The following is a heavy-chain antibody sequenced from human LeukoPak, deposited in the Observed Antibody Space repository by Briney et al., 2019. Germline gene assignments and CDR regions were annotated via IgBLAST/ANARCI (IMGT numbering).Heavy chain of an antibody. CDR3: AREEVAAAGTRSYYFDY. D-gene: IGHD6-13*01. CDR1: GFTFSTYG. J-gene: IGHJ4*02. Sequence: GGSLRLSCAASGFTFSTYGMHWVRQAPGKGLEWVAFIQYDGDNKYYADSVKGRFTISRDNAKNSLYLQMNSLRAEDTAVYYCAREEVAAAGTRSYYFDYWGQGTLVTVSS. CDR2: IQYDGDNK. V-gene: IGHV3-30*02.